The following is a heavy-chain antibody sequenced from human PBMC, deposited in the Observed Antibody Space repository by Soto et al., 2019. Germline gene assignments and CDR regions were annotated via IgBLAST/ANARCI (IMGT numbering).Heavy chain of an antibody. Sequence: PSETLSLTCTVSGGSLGSSSYYWGWIRQPPGKGLEWIGSIYHSGSTYYNPSLKRRVTISVDTSKNQFSLTLSSVPAADTAVYYCARRQDYYDSSGYYNDAFDIWGQGTMVTVSS. V-gene: IGHV4-39*01. CDR2: IYHSGST. D-gene: IGHD3-22*01. CDR3: ARRQDYYDSSGYYNDAFDI. CDR1: GGSLGSSSYY. J-gene: IGHJ3*02.